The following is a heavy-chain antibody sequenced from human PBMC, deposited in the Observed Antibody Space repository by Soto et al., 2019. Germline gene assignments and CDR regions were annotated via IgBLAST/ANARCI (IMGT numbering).Heavy chain of an antibody. V-gene: IGHV4-30-4*01. Sequence: QVQLQESGPGLVKPSQTLSLTCTVSCGSISSGDYYWSWIRQPPGKGLEWIGYIYYSGSTYYNPSLKSRVTIAVDTSKNQFSLKLSSVTAADTAVYYCARNRGSYYAWFDPWGQGTLVTVSS. J-gene: IGHJ5*02. CDR1: CGSISSGDYY. CDR2: IYYSGST. CDR3: ARNRGSYYAWFDP. D-gene: IGHD1-26*01.